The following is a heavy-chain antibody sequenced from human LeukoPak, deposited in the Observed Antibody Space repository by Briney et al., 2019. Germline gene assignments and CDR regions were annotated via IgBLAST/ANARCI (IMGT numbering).Heavy chain of an antibody. V-gene: IGHV3-21*01. CDR3: ARARAPVTRISSFDI. D-gene: IGHD4-17*01. CDR2: ISSSSSYI. J-gene: IGHJ3*02. Sequence: PSETLSLTCAVSGGSISSGNWWSWVRQAPGKGLEWVSSISSSSSYIYYADSVKGRFTISRDNSKNTLYLQMNSLRADDTAVYYCARARAPVTRISSFDIWGQGTMVTVSS. CDR1: GGSISSGN.